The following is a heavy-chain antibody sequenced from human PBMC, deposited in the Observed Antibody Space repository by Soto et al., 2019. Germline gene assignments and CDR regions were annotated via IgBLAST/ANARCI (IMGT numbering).Heavy chain of an antibody. V-gene: IGHV4-31*03. CDR2: IYYGGST. J-gene: IGHJ4*02. Sequence: TLSLTGTVSVGSINSGGYYWRWIRQHPGKGLEWIGYIYYGGSTYYNASLKSRVTISVDTSKNQFSLKLTSVTAADTAVYCCARAQTIFGIITVFDYWGQGTLVTVSS. D-gene: IGHD3-3*01. CDR3: ARAQTIFGIITVFDY. CDR1: VGSINSGGYY.